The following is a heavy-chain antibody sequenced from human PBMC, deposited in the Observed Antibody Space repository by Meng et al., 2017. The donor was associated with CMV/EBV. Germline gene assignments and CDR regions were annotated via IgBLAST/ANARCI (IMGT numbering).Heavy chain of an antibody. CDR3: ARTGHPYYYDSTSYYTEYFQY. Sequence: GGYYWSWIRQHPEKGLEWIGYIYYSGNTYYNPSLKSRVTISVDTSKDQFSLRLISVTAADTAVYYCARTGHPYYYDSTSYYTEYFQYWGQGSLVTVSS. J-gene: IGHJ1*01. D-gene: IGHD3-22*01. CDR2: IYYSGNT. V-gene: IGHV4-31*02. CDR1: GGYY.